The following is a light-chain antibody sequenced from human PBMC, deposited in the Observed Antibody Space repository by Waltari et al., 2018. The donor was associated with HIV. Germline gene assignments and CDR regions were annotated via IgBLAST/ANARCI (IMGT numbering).Light chain of an antibody. V-gene: IGLV2-23*02. J-gene: IGLJ2*01. CDR3: CSYAGSSTV. CDR2: DVS. Sequence: QSALTQPASVSGSPGQSITISCTGTSSDVGGYNYVSWYQQHPGKAPKLMIYDVSKRPSGVSNRVSGSKSGNTASLTISGLQAEDEADYYCCSYAGSSTVFGGGTKLTVL. CDR1: SSDVGGYNY.